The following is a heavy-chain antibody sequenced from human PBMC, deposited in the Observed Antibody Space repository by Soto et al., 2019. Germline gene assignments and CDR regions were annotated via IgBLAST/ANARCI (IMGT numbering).Heavy chain of an antibody. Sequence: GASVKVSCKASGFTFTSSAMQWVRQARGQRLEWIGWIFVGSGNTNYAQKFQERVTITRDMSTSTAYMELSSLRSEDTAVYYCAAESTVTTTVYFQHWGQGTLVTVSS. CDR2: IFVGSGNT. V-gene: IGHV1-58*02. J-gene: IGHJ1*01. CDR3: AAESTVTTTVYFQH. CDR1: GFTFTSSA. D-gene: IGHD4-17*01.